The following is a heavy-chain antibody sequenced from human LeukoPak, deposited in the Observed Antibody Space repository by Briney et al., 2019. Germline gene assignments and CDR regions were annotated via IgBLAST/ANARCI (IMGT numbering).Heavy chain of an antibody. CDR1: GGSISSGSYF. D-gene: IGHD3-10*01. Sequence: SETLSLTCTVSGGSISSGSYFWGWIRQPPGKGLEWVASMFYSGATYYNPSLKSRVSISVDTSKNQFSLNLKSVTATDTALYYCARPRVAGRTGWHFDVWGRGTLVTVSS. J-gene: IGHJ2*01. V-gene: IGHV4-39*07. CDR2: MFYSGAT. CDR3: ARPRVAGRTGWHFDV.